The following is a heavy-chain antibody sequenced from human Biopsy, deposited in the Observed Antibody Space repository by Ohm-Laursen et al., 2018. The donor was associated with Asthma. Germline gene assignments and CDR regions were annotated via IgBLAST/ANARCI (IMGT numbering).Heavy chain of an antibody. J-gene: IGHJ3*02. CDR3: ARTYYDVFAI. V-gene: IGHV1-69*13. CDR1: GGTFSSYA. D-gene: IGHD3-10*01. Sequence: ASVKVSCKASGGTFSSYAISWVRQAPGQGLEWMGGIIPIFGTANYAQKFQGRVTITADESTSTAYMELSSLRSEDTAVYYCARTYYDVFAIWGQGTMVTVSS. CDR2: IIPIFGTA.